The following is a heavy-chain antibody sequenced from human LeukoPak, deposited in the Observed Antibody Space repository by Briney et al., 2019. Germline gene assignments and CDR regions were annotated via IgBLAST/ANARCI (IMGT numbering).Heavy chain of an antibody. V-gene: IGHV4-4*07. CDR3: ARENSGSYRQFDY. J-gene: IGHJ4*02. CDR1: GGSISSYY. CDR2: IYPSGST. D-gene: IGHD1-26*01. Sequence: SETLSLTCTVSGGSISSYYWTWIRQPAGKGLEWIGRIYPSGSTNYNPSLKSRVTMSVDTSKNQFSLKLNSVTAADTAAYYCARENSGSYRQFDYWGQRTLVTVSS.